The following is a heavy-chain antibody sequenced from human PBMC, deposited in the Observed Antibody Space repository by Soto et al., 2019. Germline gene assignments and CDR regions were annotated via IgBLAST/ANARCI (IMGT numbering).Heavy chain of an antibody. V-gene: IGHV1-18*04. Sequence: VQLVQSGAEVKKLGDSVKVSWKDSGYTFTSYGISWVRQATGQVLEWMGWISAFNVNTNYAQKLQGRVTMTTDTSSSTAYMELRSLRSDDTAVYYCAREGLNSSWYNSVWYGETFYIWGQGTMVTVSS. J-gene: IGHJ3*02. CDR3: AREGLNSSWYNSVWYGETFYI. CDR2: ISAFNVNT. CDR1: GYTFTSYG. D-gene: IGHD6-13*01.